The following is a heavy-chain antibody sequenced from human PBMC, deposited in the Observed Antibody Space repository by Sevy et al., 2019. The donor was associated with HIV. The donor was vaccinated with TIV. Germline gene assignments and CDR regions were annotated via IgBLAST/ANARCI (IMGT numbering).Heavy chain of an antibody. J-gene: IGHJ4*02. CDR2: INPNSGGT. V-gene: IGHV1-2*02. Sequence: ASVKVSCKASGYTFTGYYMHWVRQAPGQGLEWMGWINPNSGGTDYAQKFQGRVNMTRDTSISIAYMELSRLRCDDTAVYFCAKGRWGIAAAGTGVFDYWGQGALVTVSS. CDR3: AKGRWGIAAAGTGVFDY. CDR1: GYTFTGYY. D-gene: IGHD6-13*01.